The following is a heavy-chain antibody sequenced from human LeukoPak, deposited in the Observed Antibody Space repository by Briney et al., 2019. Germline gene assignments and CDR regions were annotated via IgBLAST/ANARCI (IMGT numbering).Heavy chain of an antibody. V-gene: IGHV4-39*01. Sequence: SETLSLTCTVSGASISSSTYYWGWIRQPPGKGLEWIGTVYYSGGTSYYPSLQSRVTISVDTSKNQFSLKLTSVTAADTAVYYCATQAAGGPLDYWGQGTLVTVSS. CDR2: VYYSGGT. CDR3: ATQAAGGPLDY. CDR1: GASISSSTYY. J-gene: IGHJ4*02. D-gene: IGHD2-15*01.